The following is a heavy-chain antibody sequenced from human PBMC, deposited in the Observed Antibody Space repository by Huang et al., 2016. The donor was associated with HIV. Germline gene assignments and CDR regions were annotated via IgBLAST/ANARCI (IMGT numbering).Heavy chain of an antibody. Sequence: EVQLLESGGGLVQPGGSLRLSCAASGFTFNSYAMSWVRQAPGKGREWVSTIRGSCLTTYYADSVKGRFTISRDNSKNTLYLQINSLRAEDTAVYYCAKDSDYNWHHCDYWGQGNLVSVSS. J-gene: IGHJ4*02. D-gene: IGHD1-1*01. CDR2: IRGSCLTT. CDR3: AKDSDYNWHHCDY. V-gene: IGHV3-23*01. CDR1: GFTFNSYA.